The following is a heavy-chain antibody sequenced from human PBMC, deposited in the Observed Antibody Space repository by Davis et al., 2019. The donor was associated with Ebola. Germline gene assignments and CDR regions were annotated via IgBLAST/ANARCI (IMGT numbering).Heavy chain of an antibody. CDR2: IRSKANSYAT. D-gene: IGHD3-10*01. CDR3: TTESITMVQGTYYYYYGMDV. CDR1: GFTFSSYA. J-gene: IGHJ6*02. V-gene: IGHV3-73*01. Sequence: GGSLRLSCAASGFTFSSYAMHWVRQASGKGLEWVGRIRSKANSYATAYAASVKGRFTISRDDSKNTLYLQMNSLKTEDTAVYYCTTESITMVQGTYYYYYGMDVWGQGTTVTVSS.